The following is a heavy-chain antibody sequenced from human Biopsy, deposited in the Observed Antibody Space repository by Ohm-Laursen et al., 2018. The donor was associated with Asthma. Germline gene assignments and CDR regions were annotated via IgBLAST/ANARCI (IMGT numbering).Heavy chain of an antibody. V-gene: IGHV1-69*01. CDR3: ARCQVGYSSGWSLLLKKIYYSGMDV. D-gene: IGHD6-19*01. CDR1: GGTPSNFA. J-gene: IGHJ6*02. CDR2: IMTVFGTT. Sequence: SSVKVSCKVPGGTPSNFAISWVRQAPGQGLEWLGGIMTVFGTTNYAQKFQGRVTITADESTSTAYMEVTSLRSEDTAIYYCARCQVGYSSGWSLLLKKIYYSGMDVWGQGTAVTVSS.